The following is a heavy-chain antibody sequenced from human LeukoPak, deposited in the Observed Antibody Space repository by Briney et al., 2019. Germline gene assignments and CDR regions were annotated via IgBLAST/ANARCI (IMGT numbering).Heavy chain of an antibody. CDR3: AKEGQTVAGNGYFDY. V-gene: IGHV3-23*01. D-gene: IGHD6-19*01. J-gene: IGHJ4*02. CDR2: ISGSGADT. Sequence: GGSLRLSCAVSGFTFSSYGMSWVRQAPGKGLEWFSAISGSGADTYYADSVKGRFTISRDNSKGTLYVQMNSLRVEDTAVYYCAKEGQTVAGNGYFDYWGQGTLVTVSS. CDR1: GFTFSSYG.